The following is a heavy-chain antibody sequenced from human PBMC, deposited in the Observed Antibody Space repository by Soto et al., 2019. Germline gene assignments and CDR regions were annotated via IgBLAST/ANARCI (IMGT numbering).Heavy chain of an antibody. D-gene: IGHD3-10*02. Sequence: EVQLVESGGGLVPPGGSLRLSCAASGFTFSTYSMNWVRQAPGKGLEWVSFIISTGETTYYADSVKGRLTISRDNAKNSLFLQMNSLTAEDTAVYYCARDVRLPDYWGQGTLVTVSS. CDR2: IISTGETT. J-gene: IGHJ4*02. CDR1: GFTFSTYS. CDR3: ARDVRLPDY. V-gene: IGHV3-48*01.